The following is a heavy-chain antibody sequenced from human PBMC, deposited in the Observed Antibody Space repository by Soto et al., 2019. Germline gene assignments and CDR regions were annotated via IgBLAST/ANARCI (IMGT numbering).Heavy chain of an antibody. V-gene: IGHV3-23*01. D-gene: IGHD6-19*01. CDR3: AKSAVAGTTFDY. CDR2: ISGSGGST. CDR1: GFTFSSYA. Sequence: GSLRLSCAASGFTFSSYATSWVRQAPGKGLEWVSAISGSGGSTYYADSVKGRFTISRDNSKNTLYLQMNSLRAEDTAVYYCAKSAVAGTTFDYWGQGTLVTVSS. J-gene: IGHJ4*02.